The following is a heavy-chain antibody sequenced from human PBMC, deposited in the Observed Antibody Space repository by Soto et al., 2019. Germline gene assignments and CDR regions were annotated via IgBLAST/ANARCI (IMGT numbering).Heavy chain of an antibody. D-gene: IGHD2-21*02. CDR2: ISSDGSNY. CDR1: GFTFSACA. V-gene: IGHV3-30*18. J-gene: IGHJ2*01. Sequence: QVQLVESGGGVVQPGRSQRLSCAASGFTFSACAMHWVRQSPGKGLEWLAVISSDGSNYYYEDSVKGRFTISRDHSKNTLYLQMDSLRAEDTAVYYCAKEVGTAMTAITNWQFDLWGRGTLVTVSS. CDR3: AKEVGTAMTAITNWQFDL.